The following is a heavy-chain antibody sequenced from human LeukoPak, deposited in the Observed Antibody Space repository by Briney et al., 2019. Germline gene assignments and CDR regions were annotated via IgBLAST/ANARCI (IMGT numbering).Heavy chain of an antibody. J-gene: IGHJ4*02. CDR1: GGSISSGGYY. CDR2: IYHSGST. V-gene: IGHV4-30-2*01. D-gene: IGHD4-17*01. Sequence: SETLSLTCTVSGGSISSGGYYWSWIRQPPGKGLEWIGYIYHSGSTYYNPSLKSRVTISVDRSKNQFSLKLSSVTAADTAVYYCARGVADYAFYFDYWGQGTLVTVSS. CDR3: ARGVADYAFYFDY.